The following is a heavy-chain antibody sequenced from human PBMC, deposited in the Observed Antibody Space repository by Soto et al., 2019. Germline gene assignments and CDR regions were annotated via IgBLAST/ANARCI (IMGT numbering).Heavy chain of an antibody. CDR2: INSDGSVS. J-gene: IGHJ6*03. D-gene: IGHD2-15*01. CDR1: GFTFSNYW. Sequence: EVKLVESGGGLVQPGGSLRLSCAASGFTFSNYWMWWVREATGKGLVWVSRINSDGSVSSYADSVKGRLTISRDNVKNTLYLQMNSLRAEDTAVYYCARVDCVGGTCYSLARSFYYYMDVWGKGTTVTVFS. V-gene: IGHV3-74*01. CDR3: ARVDCVGGTCYSLARSFYYYMDV.